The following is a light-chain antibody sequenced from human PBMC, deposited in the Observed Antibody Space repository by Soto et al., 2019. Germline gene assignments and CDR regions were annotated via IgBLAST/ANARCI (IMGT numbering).Light chain of an antibody. CDR1: SSDVGSYNL. J-gene: IGLJ1*01. CDR3: CSYAGSSTFAYV. V-gene: IGLV2-23*03. CDR2: EGS. Sequence: QSVLTQPASVSGSPGQSITISCTGTSSDVGSYNLVSWYQHHPGKAPKLIIYEGSKRPSGVSNRFSGSKSGNTASLTISELQAEDEADFYCCSYAGSSTFAYVFGTGTKVTVL.